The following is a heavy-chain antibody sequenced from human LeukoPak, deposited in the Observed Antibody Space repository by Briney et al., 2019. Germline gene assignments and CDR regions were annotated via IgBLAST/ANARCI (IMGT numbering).Heavy chain of an antibody. V-gene: IGHV4-30-4*01. D-gene: IGHD6-13*01. Sequence: PSETLSLTCTVSGGSISSGDYYWSWIRQPPGKGLEWIGYIYYSGSTYYNPSLKSRVTISVDTSKNQFSLKLSSVTAADTAVYYCAREELAAAGTGASGFDYWGQRTLVTVSS. CDR1: GGSISSGDYY. CDR2: IYYSGST. CDR3: AREELAAAGTGASGFDY. J-gene: IGHJ4*02.